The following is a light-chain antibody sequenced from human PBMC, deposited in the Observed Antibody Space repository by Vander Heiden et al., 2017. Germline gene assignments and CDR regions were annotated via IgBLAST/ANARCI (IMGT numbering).Light chain of an antibody. V-gene: IGLV1-44*01. CDR2: TNN. CDR3: AAWDDTLNGVV. Sequence: SVLTQPPSASGTPGQRVTIPCSGSSSNIGSYTVNWYQQLPGTGPKLLIYTNNQRPSGVPDRFSGSKSGTSASLAISGLQSEDEADYHCAAWDDTLNGVVFGGGTKLSVL. CDR1: SSNIGSYT. J-gene: IGLJ2*01.